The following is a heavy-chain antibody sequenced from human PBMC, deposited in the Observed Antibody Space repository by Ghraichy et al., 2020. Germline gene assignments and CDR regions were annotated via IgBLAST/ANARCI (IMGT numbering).Heavy chain of an antibody. CDR1: GFSFSDYS. Sequence: LSLTCAGSGFSFSDYSMIWVRLTPRPALEWVSYITGCCITIFYTDSVKARLTLFTVNAKNSLYLQMNSLRAEDTAVSYCASLPLPRRAAGGDWYFALWSRGTRVTGSS. V-gene: IGHV3-48*01. CDR3: ASLPLPRRAAGGDWYFAL. CDR2: ITGCCITI. D-gene: IGHD6-13*01. J-gene: IGHJ2*01.